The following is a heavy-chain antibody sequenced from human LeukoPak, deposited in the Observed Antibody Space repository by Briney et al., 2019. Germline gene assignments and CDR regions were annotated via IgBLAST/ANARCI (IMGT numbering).Heavy chain of an antibody. CDR1: GGSISSYY. D-gene: IGHD2-2*02. CDR2: IYTSGST. CDR3: ARGGGYCSSTSCYRNWFDP. V-gene: IGHV4-4*07. J-gene: IGHJ5*02. Sequence: SETLSLTCTVSGGSISSYYWSWIRQPAGKGLEWIGRIYTSGSTNYNPSLKSRVTMSVDTSKNQFSLKLSSVTAADTAVYYCARGGGYCSSTSCYRNWFDPCGQGTLVTVSS.